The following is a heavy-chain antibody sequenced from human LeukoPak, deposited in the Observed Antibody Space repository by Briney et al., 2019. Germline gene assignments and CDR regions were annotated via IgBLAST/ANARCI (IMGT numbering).Heavy chain of an antibody. CDR3: ARDQGIAALYSYYGMDV. J-gene: IGHJ6*02. CDR1: GGSISSYY. V-gene: IGHV4-59*01. Sequence: KTSETLSLTCTVSGGSISSYYWSWIRQPPGKGLEWIGYIYYSGSTNYNPSLKSRVTISVDTSKNQFSLKLSSVTAADTAVYYCARDQGIAALYSYYGMDVWGQGTTVTVSS. D-gene: IGHD2-15*01. CDR2: IYYSGST.